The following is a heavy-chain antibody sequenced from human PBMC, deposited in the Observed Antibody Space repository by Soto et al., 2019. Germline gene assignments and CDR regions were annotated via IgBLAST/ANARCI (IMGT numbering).Heavy chain of an antibody. CDR3: ARDRGFLEWLLFD. D-gene: IGHD3-3*01. Sequence: EVQLVESGGGLVQPGGSLRLSCAASGFTFSSYSMNWVRQAPGKGLEWVSYISSSSSTIYYADSVKGRFTISRDNAKNSLYRQMNSLRAEDTAVYYCARDRGFLEWLLFDWGLGSLVSVSS. J-gene: IGHJ4*02. CDR2: ISSSSSTI. V-gene: IGHV3-48*01. CDR1: GFTFSSYS.